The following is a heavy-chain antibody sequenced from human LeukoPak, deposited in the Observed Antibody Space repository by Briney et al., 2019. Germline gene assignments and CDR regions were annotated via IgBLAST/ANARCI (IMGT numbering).Heavy chain of an antibody. J-gene: IGHJ4*02. CDR3: ARGGYCSSTSCYFAIDY. CDR1: GGSISSSSYY. CDR2: IYYSGST. V-gene: IGHV4-39*07. Sequence: PSATLSLTCTVSGGSISSSSYYWGWIRQPPGEGLEWIGSIYYSGSTYYNPSLKSRVTISVDTSKNQFSLKLSSVTAADTAVYYCARGGYCSSTSCYFAIDYWGQGTLVTVSS. D-gene: IGHD2-2*01.